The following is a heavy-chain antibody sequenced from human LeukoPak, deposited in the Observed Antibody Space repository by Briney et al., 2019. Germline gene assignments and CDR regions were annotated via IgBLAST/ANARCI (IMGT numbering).Heavy chain of an antibody. J-gene: IGHJ4*02. CDR1: GGSISSYY. Sequence: PSETLSLTCAVYGGSISSYYWSWIRQPPGKGLEWIGYIYYSGSTNYNPSLKSRVTISVDTSKNQFSLKLSSVTAADTAVYYCARHRRSLGYSYGSYYFDYWGQGTLVTVSS. CDR2: IYYSGST. V-gene: IGHV4-59*08. CDR3: ARHRRSLGYSYGSYYFDY. D-gene: IGHD5-18*01.